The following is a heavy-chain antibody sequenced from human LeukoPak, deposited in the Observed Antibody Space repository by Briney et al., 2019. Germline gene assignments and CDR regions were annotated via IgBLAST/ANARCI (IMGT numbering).Heavy chain of an antibody. D-gene: IGHD4-17*01. V-gene: IGHV4-34*01. CDR2: INHSGST. Sequence: SETLSLTCAVYGGSFSGYYWSWIRQPPGKGLEWIGEINHSGSTNYNPSLKSRVTISVDTSKNQFSLKLSSVTAADTAVYYCARFMTTVTAYYYYYMDVWGKGTTVTVSS. CDR1: GGSFSGYY. J-gene: IGHJ6*03. CDR3: ARFMTTVTAYYYYYMDV.